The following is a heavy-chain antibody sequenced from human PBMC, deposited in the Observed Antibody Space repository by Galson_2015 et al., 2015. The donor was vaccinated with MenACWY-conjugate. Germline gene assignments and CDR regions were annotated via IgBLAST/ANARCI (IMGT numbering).Heavy chain of an antibody. D-gene: IGHD5-18*01. V-gene: IGHV2-26*01. CDR2: IFSNDEK. CDR3: ARGYGPLAYFDY. Sequence: PALVKPTQTLTLTCTVSGFSLSNARMGVSWIRQPPGKALEWLAHIFSNDEKSYSTSLKSRLTISKDTYKSQVVLTMTNMDPVDPATYYCARGYGPLAYFDYWGQGTLVTVSS. CDR1: GFSLSNARMG. J-gene: IGHJ4*02.